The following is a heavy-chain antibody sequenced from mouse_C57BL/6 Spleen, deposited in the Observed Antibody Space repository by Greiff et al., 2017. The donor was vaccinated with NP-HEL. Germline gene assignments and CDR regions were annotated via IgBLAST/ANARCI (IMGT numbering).Heavy chain of an antibody. Sequence: VQLQQPGTELVKPGASVKLSCKASGYTFTSYWMHWVKQRPGQGLEWIGNINPSNGGTNYNEKFKSKATLTVDKSSSTAYMQLSSLTSEDAAVYYCASPFITTVVATRNFDVWGTGTTVTVSS. V-gene: IGHV1-53*01. D-gene: IGHD1-1*01. CDR2: INPSNGGT. CDR3: ASPFITTVVATRNFDV. J-gene: IGHJ1*03. CDR1: GYTFTSYW.